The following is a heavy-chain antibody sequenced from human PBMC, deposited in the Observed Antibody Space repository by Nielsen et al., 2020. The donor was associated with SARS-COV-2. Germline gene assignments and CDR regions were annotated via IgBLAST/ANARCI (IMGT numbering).Heavy chain of an antibody. V-gene: IGHV5-51*01. CDR1: GYSFTSYW. CDR2: IYPGDSDT. J-gene: IGHJ4*02. D-gene: IGHD4-17*01. Sequence: GESLKISCKGSGYSFTSYWIGWVRQMPGKGLEWMGIIYPGDSDTRYSPSFQGQVTISADKSISTAYLQWSSLKASDTAMYYCARQDDYGDYGRIFDYWGQGALVTVSS. CDR3: ARQDDYGDYGRIFDY.